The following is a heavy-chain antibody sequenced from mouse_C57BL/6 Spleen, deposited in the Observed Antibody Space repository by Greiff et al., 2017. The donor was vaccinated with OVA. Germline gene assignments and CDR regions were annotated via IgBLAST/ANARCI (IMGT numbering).Heavy chain of an antibody. J-gene: IGHJ1*03. Sequence: EVKLMESGGGLVKPGGSLKLSCAASGFTFSDYGMHWVRQAPEKGLEWVAYISSGSSTIYYADTVKGRFTISRDNAKNTLFLQMTSLRSEDTAMYYCHGSRRYFDVWGTGTTVTVSS. D-gene: IGHD1-1*01. CDR2: ISSGSSTI. CDR3: HGSRRYFDV. CDR1: GFTFSDYG. V-gene: IGHV5-17*01.